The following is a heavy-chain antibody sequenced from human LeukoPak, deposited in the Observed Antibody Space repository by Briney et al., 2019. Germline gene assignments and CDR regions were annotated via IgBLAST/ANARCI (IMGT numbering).Heavy chain of an antibody. CDR2: IYYSGST. CDR3: GITVVKHSLQSRVTISVDSSKNQLSVKLSSVTAADTAVYYCARDTRGSGIYYNWFYP. D-gene: IGHD3-10*01. CDR1: GGSISSYY. V-gene: IGHV4-59*01. Sequence: SETLSLTCTVSGGSISSYYWSWIRRPPGKGLEWFGNIYYSGSTNYNPSLRSRATISVDTSNNQFSLKLSSWTAADTAVYCCGITVVKHSLQSRVTISVDSSKNQLSVKLSSVTAADTAVYYCARDTRGSGIYYNWFYPWGQGTLVTVSS. J-gene: IGHJ5*02.